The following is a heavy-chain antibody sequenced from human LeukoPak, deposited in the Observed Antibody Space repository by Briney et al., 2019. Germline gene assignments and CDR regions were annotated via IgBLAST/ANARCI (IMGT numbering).Heavy chain of an antibody. D-gene: IGHD1-14*01. CDR3: ARTARYFWFDP. CDR1: GFTFSDYY. V-gene: IGHV3-11*01. CDR2: ISSSGSTI. J-gene: IGHJ5*02. Sequence: GGSLRLSCAASGFTFSDYYMSWIRQAPGKGLEWVSYISSSGSTIYYADSVKGRFTISRDNAKNSLYLRMNSLRAEDTAVYYCARTARYFWFDPWGQGTLVTVSS.